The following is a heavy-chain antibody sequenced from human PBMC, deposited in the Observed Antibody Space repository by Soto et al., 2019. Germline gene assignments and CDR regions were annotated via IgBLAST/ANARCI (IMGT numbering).Heavy chain of an antibody. CDR1: GGSISSSSYY. CDR2: IYYSGST. CDR3: ARHAGSYYGSGSYSKYYYYGMEV. D-gene: IGHD3-10*01. V-gene: IGHV4-39*01. J-gene: IGHJ6*02. Sequence: SETLSLTCTVSGGSISSSSYYWGWIRQPPGKGVEWIGSIYYSGSTYYNPSLKSRVTISVDTSKNQFSLKLSSVTAADTAVYYCARHAGSYYGSGSYSKYYYYGMEVWGQGTTVTVS.